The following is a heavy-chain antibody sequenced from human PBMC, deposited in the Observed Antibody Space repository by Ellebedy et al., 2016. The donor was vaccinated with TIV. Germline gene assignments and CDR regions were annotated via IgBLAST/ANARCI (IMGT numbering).Heavy chain of an antibody. CDR1: GGSFSGYY. CDR3: ARSPLRGYSSSWYRYFQH. Sequence: MPSETLSLTCAVYGGSFSGYYWSWIRQPPGKGLEWIGEINHSGSTNYNPSLKSRVTISVDTSKNQFSLKLSSVTAADTAVYYCARSPLRGYSSSWYRYFQHWGQGTLVTVSS. J-gene: IGHJ1*01. D-gene: IGHD6-13*01. CDR2: INHSGST. V-gene: IGHV4-34*01.